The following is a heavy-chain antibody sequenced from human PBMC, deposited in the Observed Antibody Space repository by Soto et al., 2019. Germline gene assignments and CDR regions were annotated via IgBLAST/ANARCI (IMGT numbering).Heavy chain of an antibody. D-gene: IGHD3-22*01. CDR1: GFTFSSYG. V-gene: IGHV3-30*18. Sequence: GGSLRLSCAASGFTFSSYGMHWVRQAPGKGLEWVAVISYDGSNKYYADSVKGRFTISRDNSKNTLYLQMNSLRAEDTAVYYCAKDARDYYDSSGYYSGFDYWGQGTLVTVPQ. CDR3: AKDARDYYDSSGYYSGFDY. J-gene: IGHJ4*02. CDR2: ISYDGSNK.